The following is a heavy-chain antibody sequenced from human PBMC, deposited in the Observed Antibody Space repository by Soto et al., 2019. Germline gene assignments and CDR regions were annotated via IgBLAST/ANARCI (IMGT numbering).Heavy chain of an antibody. Sequence: GGSLRLSCAGSGYTFSSYGMHWVRQAPGKGLEWVTLISFDSRQRFYADSVRGRFTVSRDNAKNTLYLQMNSLRAEDTAVHYCARPTYYYDSSGPPAYWGQGTLVTVSS. CDR2: ISFDSRQR. CDR1: GYTFSSYG. D-gene: IGHD3-22*01. J-gene: IGHJ4*02. CDR3: ARPTYYYDSSGPPAY. V-gene: IGHV3-30*03.